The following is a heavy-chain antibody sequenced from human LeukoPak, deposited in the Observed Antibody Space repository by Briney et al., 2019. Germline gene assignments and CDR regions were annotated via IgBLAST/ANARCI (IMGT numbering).Heavy chain of an antibody. V-gene: IGHV1-2*06. J-gene: IGHJ4*02. CDR3: ATLVDTSMVSSFDY. D-gene: IGHD5-18*01. CDR2: INPNSGGT. Sequence: ASVTVSCKSSGYTLTDYYMHWVRQAPGQGLEWVGRINPNSGGTIYAQKFQGRVSMTRDTSISTAYMELSSLRSDDTAVYYCATLVDTSMVSSFDYWGQGTLVTVSS. CDR1: GYTLTDYY.